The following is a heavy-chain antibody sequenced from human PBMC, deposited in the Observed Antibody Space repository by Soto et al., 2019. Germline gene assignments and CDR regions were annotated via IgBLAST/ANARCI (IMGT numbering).Heavy chain of an antibody. J-gene: IGHJ4*02. D-gene: IGHD5-12*01. Sequence: QVQLVQSGAEVKKPGASVKVSCKASGYTFIGYYIHWVRQAPGQGLEWMGWINPNSGGATYSQKFQAWVTMTSDTSISTAYMELSRLKSDDTAVYYCASSGGGYDSGDYWCQGTLVTVSS. CDR1: GYTFIGYY. CDR3: ASSGGGYDSGDY. CDR2: INPNSGGA. V-gene: IGHV1-2*04.